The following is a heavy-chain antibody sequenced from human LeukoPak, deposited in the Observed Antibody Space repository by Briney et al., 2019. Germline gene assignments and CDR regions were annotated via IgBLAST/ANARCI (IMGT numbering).Heavy chain of an antibody. V-gene: IGHV3-23*01. CDR2: ISGSGGST. J-gene: IGHJ2*01. Sequence: GGSLRLSCAASGFTFSSYAMSWVRQAPGKGLEWVSAISGSGGSTYYADSVKGRFTISRGNSKNTLYLQMNSLRAEDTAVYYCARFVAMVRGMSVWGRGTLVTVSS. CDR3: ARFVAMVRGMSV. CDR1: GFTFSSYA. D-gene: IGHD3-10*01.